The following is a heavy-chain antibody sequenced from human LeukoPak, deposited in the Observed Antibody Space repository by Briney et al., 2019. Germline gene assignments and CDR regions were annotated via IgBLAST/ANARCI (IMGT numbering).Heavy chain of an antibody. CDR1: GYTFTSYD. CDR3: ARGNIAAAIPIY. Sequence: ASVKVSCKASGYTFTSYDINWVRQATGQGLEWMGWMNPNSGNTGYAQKFQGRVTTTRNTSISTAYMELSSLRSEDTAVYYCARGNIAAAIPIYWGQGTLVTVSS. CDR2: MNPNSGNT. J-gene: IGHJ4*02. D-gene: IGHD6-13*01. V-gene: IGHV1-8*01.